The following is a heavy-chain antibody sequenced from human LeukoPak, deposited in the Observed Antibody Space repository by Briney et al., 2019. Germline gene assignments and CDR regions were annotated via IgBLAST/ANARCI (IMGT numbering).Heavy chain of an antibody. J-gene: IGHJ4*02. D-gene: IGHD2-21*02. CDR1: GFTFTGYY. Sequence: EASVKVSCKASGFTFTGYYIHWVRQAPGQELEWMGYINPHSGGTNSPQKLQGRVTMTTDTSISTAYMELSSLISDDTAMYYCVREGNELLSKNFDYWGQGTLVTVSS. V-gene: IGHV1-2*02. CDR2: INPHSGGT. CDR3: VREGNELLSKNFDY.